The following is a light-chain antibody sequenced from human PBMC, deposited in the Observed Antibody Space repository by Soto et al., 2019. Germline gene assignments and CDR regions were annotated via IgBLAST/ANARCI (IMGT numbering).Light chain of an antibody. CDR3: QQRSDAYS. CDR1: QSVSSY. J-gene: IGKJ2*03. CDR2: DAS. V-gene: IGKV3-11*01. Sequence: EIVLTQFPATLSLSPGERATLSCRASQSVSSYLAWYQQKPAQAPRLLIYDASNRATGIPARFSGSGSGTDFTLTISSLEPEDFALYYCQQRSDAYSFGQGTKLEIK.